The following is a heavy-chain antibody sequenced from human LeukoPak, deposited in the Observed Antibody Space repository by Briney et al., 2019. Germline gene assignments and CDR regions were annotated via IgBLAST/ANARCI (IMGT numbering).Heavy chain of an antibody. J-gene: IGHJ5*02. Sequence: GGSLRLSCATSGFTFDEYAMHWVRQAPGKGLEWVSGINWNSGSIDYADSVKGRFTISRDNAKNSLYLQMNSLRAEDTAVYYCARNRGRSWFDPWGQGTLVTVSS. CDR2: INWNSGSI. V-gene: IGHV3-9*01. CDR1: GFTFDEYA. D-gene: IGHD1-14*01. CDR3: ARNRGRSWFDP.